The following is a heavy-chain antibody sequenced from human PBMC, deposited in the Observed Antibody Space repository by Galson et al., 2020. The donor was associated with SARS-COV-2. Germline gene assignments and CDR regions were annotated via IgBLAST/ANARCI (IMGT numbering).Heavy chain of an antibody. Sequence: GGSLRLSCAASGFTFSSYAMSWVRQAPGKGLEWVSAISGSGGSTYYADSVKGRFTISRDNSKNTLYLQMNSLRAEDTAVYYCAKSLWHEYCSSTSCYGGELYAFDIWGQGTMVTVSS. V-gene: IGHV3-23*01. J-gene: IGHJ3*02. D-gene: IGHD2-2*01. CDR1: GFTFSSYA. CDR2: ISGSGGST. CDR3: AKSLWHEYCSSTSCYGGELYAFDI.